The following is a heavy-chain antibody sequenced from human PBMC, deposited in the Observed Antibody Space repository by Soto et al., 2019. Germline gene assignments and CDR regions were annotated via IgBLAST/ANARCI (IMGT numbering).Heavy chain of an antibody. Sequence: QVQLVRSGAEMKKPWASVKVSCKASGYTFFAYQMHWVRQAPGQGLEWVGWINPNSGDTNYAHKLQGRVNLTRDTSISTAYMELSRLTSDDTAVYYCTRTTGGIDPWGQGTLVTVSS. V-gene: IGHV1-2*07. D-gene: IGHD3-16*01. CDR1: GYTFFAYQ. CDR2: INPNSGDT. CDR3: TRTTGGIDP. J-gene: IGHJ5*02.